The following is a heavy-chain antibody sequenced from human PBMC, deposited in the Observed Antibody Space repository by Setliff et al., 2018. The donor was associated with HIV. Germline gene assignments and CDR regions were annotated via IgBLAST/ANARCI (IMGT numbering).Heavy chain of an antibody. CDR2: VNPSGGST. J-gene: IGHJ4*02. D-gene: IGHD3-16*01. V-gene: IGHV1-46*01. CDR1: GYTFTSYA. Sequence: ASVKVSCKASGYTFTSYAIHWVWQAPGQGLEWLGMVNPSGGSTAYAQKFQGRVTMTRDTSTNTVYMDLSGLRSDDTAVYYCARDRTAGYHYDYGYWGQGTLVTVSS. CDR3: ARDRTAGYHYDYGY.